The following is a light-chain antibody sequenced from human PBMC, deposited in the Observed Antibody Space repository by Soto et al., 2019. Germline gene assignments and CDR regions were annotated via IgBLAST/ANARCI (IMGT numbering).Light chain of an antibody. V-gene: IGLV2-8*01. CDR2: EVS. Sequence: QSALTQPPSASGSPGRSVTISCTGTSSDVGGYNYVSWYQQHPGKAPKLMIYEVSKRPSGVPDRFSGSKSGNTASLTVSGLQAEDDADYYCSSYAGSNSVFGGGTKLTVL. CDR3: SSYAGSNSV. J-gene: IGLJ2*01. CDR1: SSDVGGYNY.